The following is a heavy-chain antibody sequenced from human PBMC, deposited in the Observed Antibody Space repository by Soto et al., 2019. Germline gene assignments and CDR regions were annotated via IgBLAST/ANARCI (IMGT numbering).Heavy chain of an antibody. J-gene: IGHJ5*02. V-gene: IGHV3-13*01. CDR2: IGTLSDT. D-gene: IGHD3-10*01. CDR3: ARGRSFSYDSTPPPMFDP. CDR1: GFTFSTFD. Sequence: GGSLRLSCAGSGFTFSTFDIHWVRQAPGKGLEWVSGIGTLSDTFYAASVQGRFTISRQNVKNSVYLQMNSLRAGDTAFYYCARGRSFSYDSTPPPMFDPWGQGTLVTVSS.